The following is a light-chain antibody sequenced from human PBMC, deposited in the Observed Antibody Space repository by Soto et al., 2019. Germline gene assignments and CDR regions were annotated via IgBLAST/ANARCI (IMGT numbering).Light chain of an antibody. J-gene: IGLJ2*01. CDR2: EVT. CDR3: SSYAGSNLV. V-gene: IGLV2-8*01. CDR1: NSDVGDYKY. Sequence: QSVLTQPPSASGSPGQSVTISCTGTNSDVGDYKYVSWYQQHPGKAPKLIIYEVTKRPSGVPDRFSGSKSGNTSSLTVSGLQAEDEADYYCSSYAGSNLVFGGGTKLTVL.